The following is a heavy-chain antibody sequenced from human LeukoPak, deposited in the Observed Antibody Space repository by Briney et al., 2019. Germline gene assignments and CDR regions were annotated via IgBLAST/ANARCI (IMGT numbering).Heavy chain of an antibody. CDR3: ARDLYDSSGLIIRAYAFDI. V-gene: IGHV4-59*12. Sequence: PSETLSLTCTVSGSSISSYYWSWIRQPPGKGLEWIGYIYYSGSTYYNPSLKSRVTISVDTSKNQFSLKLSSVTAADTAVYYCARDLYDSSGLIIRAYAFDIWGQGTMVTVSS. CDR2: IYYSGST. J-gene: IGHJ3*02. CDR1: GSSISSYY. D-gene: IGHD3-22*01.